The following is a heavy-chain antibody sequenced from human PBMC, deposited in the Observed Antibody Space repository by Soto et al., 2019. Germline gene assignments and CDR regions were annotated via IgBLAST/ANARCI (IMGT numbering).Heavy chain of an antibody. Sequence: SQTLSLTCVGSGDTVSSNSVAWNWVRQSPSRGLEWLGRTYYRSRWYSDYAVSIRSRIDINADTSKNQVSLQLNSVTPEDTAVYYCARSEEDSDYYYYGMDVWGQGTTVTVSS. CDR3: ARSEEDSDYYYYGMDV. V-gene: IGHV6-1*01. J-gene: IGHJ6*02. D-gene: IGHD2-15*01. CDR1: GDTVSSNSVA. CDR2: TYYRSRWYS.